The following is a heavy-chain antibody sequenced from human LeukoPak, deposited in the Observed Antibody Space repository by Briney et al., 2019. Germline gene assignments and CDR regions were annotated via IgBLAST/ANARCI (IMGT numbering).Heavy chain of an antibody. CDR2: ISSSSTYT. CDR3: VSFVLVTAHFVS. J-gene: IGHJ4*02. V-gene: IGHV3-11*03. CDR1: GFTFSDYY. D-gene: IGHD2-21*02. Sequence: GGSLRLSCAASGFTFSDYYMSWIRQAPAKGLEWVSYISSSSTYTNYADSVKGRFTISRDNAKHSLYLQMNSLRAEDTAVYYCVSFVLVTAHFVSWGQGTLVTVSS.